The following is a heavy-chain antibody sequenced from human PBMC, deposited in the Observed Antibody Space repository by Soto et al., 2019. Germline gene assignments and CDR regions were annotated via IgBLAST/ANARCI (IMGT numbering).Heavy chain of an antibody. J-gene: IGHJ6*02. CDR2: ISSSGRNI. CDR3: AREAPRNYYGMDV. V-gene: IGHV3-48*03. CDR1: GFTFSNSA. Sequence: EVRLVESGGGLVQPGVSLRLSCAASGFTFSNSAINWVRQAPGKGLEWVSFISSSGRNIFYADSVKGRFTISRDNAKNSLSLQMNSLKVEDTAVYYCAREAPRNYYGMDVWGQGTTVTVSS.